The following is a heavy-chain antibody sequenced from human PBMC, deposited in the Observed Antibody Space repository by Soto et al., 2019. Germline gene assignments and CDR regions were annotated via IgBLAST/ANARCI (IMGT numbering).Heavy chain of an antibody. Sequence: PWGSLRLSCAASGFTFSSYAMSWVRQAPGKGLEWVSAISGSGGSTYYADSVKGRFTISRDNSKNTLYLQMNSLRAEDTAVYYCANTPVVPAATAKIFDYWGQGTLVPVSS. CDR3: ANTPVVPAATAKIFDY. V-gene: IGHV3-23*01. CDR2: ISGSGGST. J-gene: IGHJ4*02. CDR1: GFTFSSYA. D-gene: IGHD2-2*01.